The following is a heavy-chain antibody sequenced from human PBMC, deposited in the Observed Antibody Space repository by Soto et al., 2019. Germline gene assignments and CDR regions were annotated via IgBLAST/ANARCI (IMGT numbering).Heavy chain of an antibody. D-gene: IGHD3-10*01. CDR3: ARGRRELRFGTYNWFDP. J-gene: IGHJ5*02. CDR1: GGSFSGYY. Sequence: PSETLSLTCAVYGGSFSGYYWSWIRQPRGKGLEWIGEINDSGSTTYNPSLKSRVTILLGTSKNQFSLKLSSVTAADTAVYFCARGRRELRFGTYNWFDPWGQGTLVTVSS. V-gene: IGHV4-34*01. CDR2: INDSGST.